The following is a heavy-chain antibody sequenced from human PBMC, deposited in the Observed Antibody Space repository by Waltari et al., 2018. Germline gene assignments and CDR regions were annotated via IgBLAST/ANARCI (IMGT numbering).Heavy chain of an antibody. J-gene: IGHJ4*02. CDR1: HC. V-gene: IGHV4-59*11. D-gene: IGHD6-19*01. CDR2: AFHSGSA. CDR3: ASSSGWYYWYDY. Sequence: HCWSWIRQPPGKGLEWVGFAFHSGSADYNPSLKSRVTISVDTSNRQFSLKLSSMTSADTAIYYCASSSGWYYWYDYWGQGTLVTVSA.